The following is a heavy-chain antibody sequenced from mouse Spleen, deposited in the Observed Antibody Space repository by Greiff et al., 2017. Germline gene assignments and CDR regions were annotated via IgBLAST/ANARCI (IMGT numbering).Heavy chain of an antibody. J-gene: IGHJ3*01. CDR2: ISSGGSYT. Sequence: EVQGVESGGGLVKPGGSLKLSCAASGFTFSSYAMSWVRQTPEKRLEWVATISSGGSYTYYPDSVKGRFTISRDNAKNTLYLQMSSLRSEDTAMYYCARHRDYGSSYVFAYWGQGTLVTVSA. CDR3: ARHRDYGSSYVFAY. V-gene: IGHV5-9-3*01. D-gene: IGHD1-1*01. CDR1: GFTFSSYA.